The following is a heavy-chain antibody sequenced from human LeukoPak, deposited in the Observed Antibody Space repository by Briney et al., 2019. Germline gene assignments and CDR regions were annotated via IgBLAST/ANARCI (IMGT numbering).Heavy chain of an antibody. CDR3: AKEVSRYYYGSGSLDYFDY. CDR1: GFTFSSYG. CDR2: ISYDGSNK. Sequence: GGSLRLSCAAYGFTFSSYGMHWVRQAPGKGLEWVAVISYDGSNKYYADSVKGRFTISRDNSKNTLYLQMNSLRAEDTAVYYCAKEVSRYYYGSGSLDYFDYWGQGALVTVSS. D-gene: IGHD3-10*01. V-gene: IGHV3-30*18. J-gene: IGHJ4*02.